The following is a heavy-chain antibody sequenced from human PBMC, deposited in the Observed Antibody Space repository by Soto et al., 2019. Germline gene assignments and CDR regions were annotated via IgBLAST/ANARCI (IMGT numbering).Heavy chain of an antibody. D-gene: IGHD3-10*01. CDR2: IIPIFGTA. CDR3: GSGSYYKDIDYYSGLDV. J-gene: IGHJ6*02. CDR1: GGTFSSYA. V-gene: IGHV1-69*13. Sequence: SVKVSCKASGGTFSSYAISWVRQAPGQGLEWMGGIIPIFGTANYAQKFQGRVTITADESTSTAYMELSSLRSEDTAVYYCGSGSYYKDIDYYSGLDVWGQGTTVTVSS.